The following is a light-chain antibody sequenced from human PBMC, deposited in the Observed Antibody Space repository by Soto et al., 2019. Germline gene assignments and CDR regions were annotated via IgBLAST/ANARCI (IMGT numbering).Light chain of an antibody. CDR1: QSVSSS. CDR3: QQRSNWPWT. J-gene: IGKJ1*01. Sequence: EIVLTQSPATLSLSPGERATLSCRPSQSVSSSLAWYQQKPGQAPRLLIYDTSNRATGSPARFSGSGSGTDFTLTISSLEPEDFAVYYCQQRSNWPWTFGQGTKVEIK. CDR2: DTS. V-gene: IGKV3-11*01.